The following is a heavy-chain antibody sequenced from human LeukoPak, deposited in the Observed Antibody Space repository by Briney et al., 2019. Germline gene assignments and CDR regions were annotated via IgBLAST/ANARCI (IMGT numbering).Heavy chain of an antibody. D-gene: IGHD3-22*01. Sequence: PGGSLRLSCAASGFTFSAYWMHWVRQAPGKGLEWVAVIRFDGSKQYHADSVKGRFTISRDNSKNTLYLQMNSLRAEDTAVYYCARGRGYDGSGYYYGFFDYWGQGTLVTVSS. CDR2: IRFDGSKQ. CDR1: GFTFSAYW. V-gene: IGHV3-33*08. J-gene: IGHJ4*02. CDR3: ARGRGYDGSGYYYGFFDY.